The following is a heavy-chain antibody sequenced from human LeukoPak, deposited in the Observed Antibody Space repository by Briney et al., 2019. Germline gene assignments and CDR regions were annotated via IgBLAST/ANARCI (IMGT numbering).Heavy chain of an antibody. J-gene: IGHJ3*02. V-gene: IGHV3-21*01. CDR3: ARAQGLTDDAFDI. CDR2: ISSSSRYI. D-gene: IGHD6-19*01. CDR1: GFTFSSYN. Sequence: AGVTLRLPCAASGFTFSSYNMNWVRQAPGKGLEWVSSISSSSRYIYYADSVKGRFTSSRDNAKSSLYLQMNSLRAEDTAVYYCARAQGLTDDAFDIWGQGTMVTVSS.